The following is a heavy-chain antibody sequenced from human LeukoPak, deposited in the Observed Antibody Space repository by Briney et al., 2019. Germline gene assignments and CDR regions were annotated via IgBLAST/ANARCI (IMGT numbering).Heavy chain of an antibody. D-gene: IGHD6-25*01. J-gene: IGHJ4*02. CDR2: INPNSGGT. Sequence: ASVKVSCKASGYTFTGYYMHWVRQAPGQGLEWMGWINPNSGGTNYAQKLQGRVAMTTDTSTSTAYMELRSLRSDDTAVYYCARDEPPTFDSSGYPFDYWGQGTLVTVPS. CDR1: GYTFTGYY. V-gene: IGHV1-2*02. CDR3: ARDEPPTFDSSGYPFDY.